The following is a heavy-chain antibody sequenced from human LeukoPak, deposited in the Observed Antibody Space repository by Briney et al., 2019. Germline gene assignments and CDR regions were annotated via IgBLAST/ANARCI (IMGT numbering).Heavy chain of an antibody. CDR3: AREVTSGMYLLDY. CDR2: IYHSGIT. Sequence: SETLSLTCTVSGYSIRSGFYWGWIRQPPGKGLEWIGNIYHSGITYSTPSLKSRVTISVDTSKNHFSLKLSSVTAADTAVYFCAREVTSGMYLLDYWGQGTLVTVSS. V-gene: IGHV4-38-2*02. CDR1: GYSIRSGFY. D-gene: IGHD2-15*01. J-gene: IGHJ4*02.